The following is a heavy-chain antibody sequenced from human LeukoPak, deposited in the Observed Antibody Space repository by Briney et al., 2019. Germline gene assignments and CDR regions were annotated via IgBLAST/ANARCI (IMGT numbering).Heavy chain of an antibody. V-gene: IGHV3-48*01. CDR3: ARAWGYDGFDY. Sequence: GGSLRLSCAASGFTFSSYSMNWVRQAPGKGLEWVSYISSSSSTIYYADSVKGRFTISRDNAKNSLYLQMHSLRAEDTAVYYCARAWGYDGFDYWGQGTLVTVSS. CDR1: GFTFSSYS. J-gene: IGHJ4*02. CDR2: ISSSSSTI. D-gene: IGHD5-12*01.